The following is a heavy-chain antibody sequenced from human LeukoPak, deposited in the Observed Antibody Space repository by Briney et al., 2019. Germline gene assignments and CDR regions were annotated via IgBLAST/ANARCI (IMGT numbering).Heavy chain of an antibody. CDR3: ARSCDSSGYYFDY. V-gene: IGHV1-69*05. CDR1: GGTFSSYA. D-gene: IGHD3-22*01. CDR2: IIPIFGTA. J-gene: IGHJ4*02. Sequence: SVKVSCKASGGTFSSYAISWVRQAPGQGLEWMGRIIPIFGTANYAQKFQGRVTTTTDESTSTAYMELSSLRSEDTAVYYCARSCDSSGYYFDYWGQGTLVTVSS.